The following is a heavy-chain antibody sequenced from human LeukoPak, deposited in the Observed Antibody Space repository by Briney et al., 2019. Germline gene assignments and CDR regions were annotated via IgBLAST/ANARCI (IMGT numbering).Heavy chain of an antibody. CDR2: ISAYNGNT. J-gene: IGHJ4*02. V-gene: IGHV1-18*01. Sequence: ASVKVSCKASGYTFTSYGISWXXXXXXXXXXXXXWISAYNGNTNYAQKLQGRVTMTTDTSTSTAYMELRSLRSDDTAVYYCARDLGVVVVAAGDYWGQGTLVTVSS. CDR1: GYTFTSYG. CDR3: ARDLGVVVVAAGDY. D-gene: IGHD2-15*01.